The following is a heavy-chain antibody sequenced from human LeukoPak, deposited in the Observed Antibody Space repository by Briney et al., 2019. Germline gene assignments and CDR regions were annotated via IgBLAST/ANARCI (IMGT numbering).Heavy chain of an antibody. J-gene: IGHJ3*02. CDR2: ISSSGSTI. Sequence: GGSLRLSCAASGFTFSSYSMNWVRQAPGKGLEWVSYISSSGSTIYYADSVKGRFTISRDNAKNSLYLQMNSLRAEDTAVYYCAREGGGVGYFQEVDAFDIWGQGTMVTVSS. CDR1: GFTFSSYS. D-gene: IGHD3-16*01. CDR3: AREGGGVGYFQEVDAFDI. V-gene: IGHV3-48*04.